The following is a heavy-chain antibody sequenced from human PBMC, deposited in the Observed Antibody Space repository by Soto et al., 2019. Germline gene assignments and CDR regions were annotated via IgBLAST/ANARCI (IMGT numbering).Heavy chain of an antibody. Sequence: GGSLRLSCAASGFTFSSYGMHWVRQAPGKGLEWVAVISYDGSNKYYADSVKGRFTISRDNSKNTLYLQMNSLRAEDTAVYYCAKDRYYGSGSSQYWFDYWGQGTLVTVS. J-gene: IGHJ4*02. CDR1: GFTFSSYG. CDR2: ISYDGSNK. D-gene: IGHD3-10*01. CDR3: AKDRYYGSGSSQYWFDY. V-gene: IGHV3-30*18.